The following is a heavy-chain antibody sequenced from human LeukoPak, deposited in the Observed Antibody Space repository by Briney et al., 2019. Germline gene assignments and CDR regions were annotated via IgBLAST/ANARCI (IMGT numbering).Heavy chain of an antibody. CDR2: IWNDGSDK. J-gene: IGHJ4*02. Sequence: GGSLRLSCVTSGFTFSHYAMHRVRQAPGKGLEWVAVIWNDGSDKYYGDSVKGRFTISRDNAKKTVYLQMNSLRVEETAVYYCAKDAQRGFDYSNSLESWGQGALVTVSS. CDR3: AKDAQRGFDYSNSLES. CDR1: GFTFSHYA. V-gene: IGHV3-33*06. D-gene: IGHD4-11*01.